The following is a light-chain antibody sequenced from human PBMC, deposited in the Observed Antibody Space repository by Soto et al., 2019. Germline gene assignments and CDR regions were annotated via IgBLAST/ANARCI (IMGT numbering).Light chain of an antibody. V-gene: IGLV1-44*01. CDR3: AAWDDSLNGPV. CDR1: SSNIGSNT. Sequence: QAVVTQPPSASGTPGQRVTISCSGSSSNIGSNTVNWYQQLPGTAPKLLIYIDNQRPSGVPDRFTGSKSGTSASLAIDGLQSDDEADYYCAAWDDSLNGPVFGGGAKLTVL. J-gene: IGLJ2*01. CDR2: IDN.